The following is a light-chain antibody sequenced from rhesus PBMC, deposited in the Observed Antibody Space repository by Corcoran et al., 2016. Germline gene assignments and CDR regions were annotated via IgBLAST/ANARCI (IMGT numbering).Light chain of an antibody. CDR2: DVR. Sequence: QAALTQPPSVSGSPGQSVTLSCTGTSSDIGCYNYVSWYQHHPGKAPKLMIYDVRKRPSGVSDRISGSKSGNTASLTISGLQAEDEADYYCSSYAASNTFFFGAGTRLTVL. CDR3: SSYAASNTFF. V-gene: IGLV2-23*01. J-gene: IGLJ1*01. CDR1: SSDIGCYNY.